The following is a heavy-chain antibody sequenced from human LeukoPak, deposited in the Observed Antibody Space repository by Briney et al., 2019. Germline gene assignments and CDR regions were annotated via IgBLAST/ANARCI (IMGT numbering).Heavy chain of an antibody. Sequence: PGGSLGLSCAASGFTFSSYAMHWVRQAPGKGLEWVAVISYDGSNKYYADSVKGRFTISGDNSKNTLYLQMNSLRAEDTAVYYCARGPIIVYPHFDYWGQGTLVTVSS. CDR1: GFTFSSYA. CDR3: ARGPIIVYPHFDY. V-gene: IGHV3-30-3*01. CDR2: ISYDGSNK. D-gene: IGHD3-16*02. J-gene: IGHJ4*02.